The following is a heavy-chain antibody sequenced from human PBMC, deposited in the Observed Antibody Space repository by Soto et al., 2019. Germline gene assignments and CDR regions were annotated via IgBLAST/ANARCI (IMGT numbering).Heavy chain of an antibody. CDR3: AREREGEGTTFNYFDY. V-gene: IGHV4-34*01. CDR1: GGSFSGYY. J-gene: IGHJ4*02. Sequence: TETLSLTCAGYGGSFSGYYWRWILQLPGQGLEWIGEINNSGSTNYNPSLKSRVTISVDTSKNQFSLKLSSVTAADTAVYYCAREREGEGTTFNYFDYWGQGTLVTVSS. CDR2: INNSGST. D-gene: IGHD1-7*01.